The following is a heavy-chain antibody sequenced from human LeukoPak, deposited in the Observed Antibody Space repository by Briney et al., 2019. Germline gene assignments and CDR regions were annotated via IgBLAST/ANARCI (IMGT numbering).Heavy chain of an antibody. Sequence: GGSLRLSCAASGFTFSSYSMSWVRQAPGKGLEWISGISVSGHRTYHAASVKGRFTISRDNSKNTLYLQMNSLRAEDTAVYYCAKDRDFGVVLFDYWGQGTLVTVSS. V-gene: IGHV3-23*01. J-gene: IGHJ4*02. D-gene: IGHD3-3*01. CDR1: GFTFSSYS. CDR2: ISVSGHRT. CDR3: AKDRDFGVVLFDY.